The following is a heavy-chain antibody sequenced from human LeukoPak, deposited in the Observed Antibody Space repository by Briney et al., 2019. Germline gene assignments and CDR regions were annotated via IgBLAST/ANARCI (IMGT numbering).Heavy chain of an antibody. V-gene: IGHV3-48*01. Sequence: GSLRLSCAASGFTFSSYSMNWVRQAPGKGLDWVSYISSSSSTIYYADSVKGRFTISRDNAKNSLYLQMNSLRAEDTAVYYCAREAYYDFWAGGYYYYYMDVWGKGTTVTVSS. CDR3: AREAYYDFWAGGYYYYYMDV. CDR2: ISSSSSTI. D-gene: IGHD3-3*01. CDR1: GFTFSSYS. J-gene: IGHJ6*03.